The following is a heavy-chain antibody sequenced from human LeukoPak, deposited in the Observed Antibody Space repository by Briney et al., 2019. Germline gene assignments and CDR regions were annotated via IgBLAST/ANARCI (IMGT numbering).Heavy chain of an antibody. CDR2: INHSGST. J-gene: IGHJ4*02. CDR3: ARGGDDYGDYVNPVGRYYFDY. Sequence: SETLSLTCAVYGGSFSGYYWSWIRQPPGKGLEWIGEINHSGSTNYNPSLKSRVTISVDTSKNQFSLKLSSVTAADTAVYYCARGGDDYGDYVNPVGRYYFDYWGQGTLVTVSS. CDR1: GGSFSGYY. V-gene: IGHV4-34*01. D-gene: IGHD4-17*01.